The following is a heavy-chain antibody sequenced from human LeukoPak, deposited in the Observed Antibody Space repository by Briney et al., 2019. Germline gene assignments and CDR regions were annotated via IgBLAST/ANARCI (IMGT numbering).Heavy chain of an antibody. CDR3: ARVSGSGTWFDP. J-gene: IGHJ5*02. CDR2: IYYSGST. D-gene: IGHD2-15*01. Sequence: SETLSLTCTVSGGSISSGDYYWSWIRQPPGKGLEWIGYIYYSGSTYYNPSLKSRVTISVDTSKNQFSLKLSSVTAADTAVYYCARVSGSGTWFDPWGQGPLVTVSS. V-gene: IGHV4-30-4*01. CDR1: GGSISSGDYY.